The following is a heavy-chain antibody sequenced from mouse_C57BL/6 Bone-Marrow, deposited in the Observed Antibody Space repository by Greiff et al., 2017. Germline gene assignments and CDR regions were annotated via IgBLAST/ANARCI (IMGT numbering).Heavy chain of an antibody. D-gene: IGHD1-1*01. J-gene: IGHJ2*01. CDR3: ARGYGSSY. CDR1: GYAFTNYL. CDR2: INPGSGGT. Sequence: VKVVESGAELVRPGTSVKVSCKASGYAFTNYLIEWVKQRPGQGLEWIGVINPGSGGTNYNEKFKGKATLTADKSSSTAYMQLSSLTSEDSAVYFCARGYGSSYWGQGTTLTVSS. V-gene: IGHV1-54*01.